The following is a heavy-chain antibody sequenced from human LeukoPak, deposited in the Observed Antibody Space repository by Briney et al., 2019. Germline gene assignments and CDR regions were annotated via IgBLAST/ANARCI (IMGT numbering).Heavy chain of an antibody. J-gene: IGHJ4*02. Sequence: SETLSLTCTVSGGSISSGSYYWSWIRQPAGKGLEWIGRIYTSGSTNYNPSLKSRVTISVDTSKNQFSLKLSSVTAADTAVYYCASSGQGVRNDYWGQGTLVTVSS. CDR1: GGSISSGSYY. CDR3: ASSGQGVRNDY. D-gene: IGHD3-16*01. CDR2: IYTSGST. V-gene: IGHV4-61*02.